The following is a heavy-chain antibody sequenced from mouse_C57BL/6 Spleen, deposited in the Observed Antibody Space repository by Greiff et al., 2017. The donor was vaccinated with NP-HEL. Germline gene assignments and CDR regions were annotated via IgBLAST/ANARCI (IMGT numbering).Heavy chain of an antibody. V-gene: IGHV1-64*01. Sequence: VKLQESGAELVKPGASVKLSCKASGYTFTSYWMHWVKQRPGQGLEWIGMIHPSSGSTNYNEKFKSKATLTVDKSSSTAYMQLSSLTSEDSAVYYCVTTVVAPYYFDYWGQGTTLTVSS. CDR3: VTTVVAPYYFDY. J-gene: IGHJ2*01. D-gene: IGHD1-1*01. CDR1: GYTFTSYW. CDR2: IHPSSGST.